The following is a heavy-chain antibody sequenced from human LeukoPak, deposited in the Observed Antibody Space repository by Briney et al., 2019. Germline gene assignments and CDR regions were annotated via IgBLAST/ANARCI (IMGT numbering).Heavy chain of an antibody. Sequence: GGSLRLSCAASGSTFSDYYMSWIRQAPGKGLEWVSYISSSSSYTNYADSVKGRFTISRDNAKNSLYLQMNSLRAEDTAVYYCARISPGSITYGSGIDYWGQGTLVTVSS. J-gene: IGHJ4*02. CDR2: ISSSSSYT. D-gene: IGHD3-10*01. CDR1: GSTFSDYY. CDR3: ARISPGSITYGSGIDY. V-gene: IGHV3-11*06.